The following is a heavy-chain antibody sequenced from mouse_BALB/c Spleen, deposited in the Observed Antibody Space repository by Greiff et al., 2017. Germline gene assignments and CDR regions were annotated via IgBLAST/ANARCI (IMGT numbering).Heavy chain of an antibody. CDR2: ISSGSSTI. CDR1: GFTFSSFG. CDR3: ASRYYRYDGYAMDY. V-gene: IGHV5-17*02. D-gene: IGHD2-14*01. J-gene: IGHJ4*01. Sequence: DVHLVESGGGLVQPGGSRKLSCAASGFTFSSFGMHWVRQAPEKGLEWVAYISSGSSTIYYADTVKGRFTISRDNPKNTLFLQMTSLRSEDTAMYYCASRYYRYDGYAMDYWGQGTSVTVSS.